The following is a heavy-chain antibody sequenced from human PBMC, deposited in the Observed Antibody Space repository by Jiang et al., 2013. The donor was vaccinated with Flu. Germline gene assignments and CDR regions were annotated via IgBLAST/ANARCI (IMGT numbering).Heavy chain of an antibody. J-gene: IGHJ6*02. Sequence: KKPGASVKVSCKASGYTFTSYGISWVRQAPGQGLEWMGWISAYNGNTNYAQKLQGRVTMTTDTSTSTAYMELRSLRSDDTAVYYCARDGFYCSSTSCYSVPVYYYGMDVWGQGTTVTVSS. D-gene: IGHD2-2*01. CDR1: GYTFTSYG. V-gene: IGHV1-18*04. CDR2: ISAYNGNT. CDR3: ARDGFYCSSTSCYSVPVYYYGMDV.